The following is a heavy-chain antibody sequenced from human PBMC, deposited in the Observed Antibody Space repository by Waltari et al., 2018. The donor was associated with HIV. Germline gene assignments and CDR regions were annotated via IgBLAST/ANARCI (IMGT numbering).Heavy chain of an antibody. CDR1: GGSISSYY. Sequence: QVQLQESGPGLVKPSETLSLTCTVSGGSISSYYWSWIRQPPGKGLEWIGYIYYSGSTNYNPSLKSRVTISVDTSKNQFSLKLSSVTAADTAVYYCATFRDYYDSSGYYYYWGQGTLVTVSS. J-gene: IGHJ4*02. D-gene: IGHD3-22*01. V-gene: IGHV4-59*01. CDR3: ATFRDYYDSSGYYYY. CDR2: IYYSGST.